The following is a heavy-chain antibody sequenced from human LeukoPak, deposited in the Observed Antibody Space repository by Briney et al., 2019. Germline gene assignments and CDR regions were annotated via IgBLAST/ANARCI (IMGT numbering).Heavy chain of an antibody. V-gene: IGHV3-48*01. J-gene: IGHJ4*02. CDR3: ARAGYCSGGSCYWEYSDY. CDR2: ISSSSSTI. CDR1: GFTFSSYS. D-gene: IGHD2-15*01. Sequence: GGSLRLSCAASGFTFSSYSMNWVRQAPGKGLEWVSYISSSSSTIYYADSVKGRFTISRDNAKNSLYLQMNSLRAEDTAVYYCARAGYCSGGSCYWEYSDYWGQGTLVTVSS.